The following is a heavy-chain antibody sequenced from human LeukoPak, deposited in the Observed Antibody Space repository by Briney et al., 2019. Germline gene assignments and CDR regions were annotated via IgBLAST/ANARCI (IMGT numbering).Heavy chain of an antibody. CDR1: GFTFDDYA. D-gene: IGHD3-9*01. CDR3: AKGSYYDILTGYYY. CDR2: ISWNSGSI. J-gene: IGHJ4*02. Sequence: GRSPRLSCAASGFTFDDYAMHWVRQAPGKGLEWVSGISWNSGSIGYADSVKGRFTISRDNAKNSLYLQMNSLRAEDTALYYCAKGSYYDILTGYYYWGQGTLVTVSS. V-gene: IGHV3-9*01.